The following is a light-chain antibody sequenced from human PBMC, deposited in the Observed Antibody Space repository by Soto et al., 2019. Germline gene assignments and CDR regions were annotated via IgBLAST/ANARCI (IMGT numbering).Light chain of an antibody. Sequence: QSALTQPASVSGSPGQSISISCTGTGSDVGGYNYVSWYQHHPGKVPKRMIFDVSNRPSAISTRFSGSKSGNTASLTISGLQADDEADYYCSSYTRTNTILFGGGTKVTVL. CDR3: SSYTRTNTIL. V-gene: IGLV2-14*03. CDR1: GSDVGGYNY. CDR2: DVS. J-gene: IGLJ2*01.